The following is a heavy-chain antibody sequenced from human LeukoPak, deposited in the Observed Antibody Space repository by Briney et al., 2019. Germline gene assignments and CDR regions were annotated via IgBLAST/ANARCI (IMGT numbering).Heavy chain of an antibody. CDR1: GFTFSSYA. CDR3: AQGGYYYDSSGYYY. Sequence: GALRLSCAASGFTFSSYAMSWVRQAPGKGLEWVSAISGSGGSTYYADSVKGRFTISRDNSKNTLYLQMNSLRAEDTAVYYCAQGGYYYDSSGYYYWGQGTLVTVSS. CDR2: ISGSGGST. J-gene: IGHJ4*02. V-gene: IGHV3-23*01. D-gene: IGHD3-22*01.